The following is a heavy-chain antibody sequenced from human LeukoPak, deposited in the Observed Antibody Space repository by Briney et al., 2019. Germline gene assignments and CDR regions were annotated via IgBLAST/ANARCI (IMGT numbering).Heavy chain of an antibody. J-gene: IGHJ4*02. CDR2: IIPILGIA. CDR1: GGTFSSHA. V-gene: IGHV1-69*04. Sequence: SVKVSCKASGGTFSSHAISWVRQAPGQGLEWMGRIIPILGIANYAQKFQGRVTITADKSTSTAYMELSSLRSEDTAVYYCARVAVAGILGNYFDYWGQGTLVTVSS. D-gene: IGHD6-19*01. CDR3: ARVAVAGILGNYFDY.